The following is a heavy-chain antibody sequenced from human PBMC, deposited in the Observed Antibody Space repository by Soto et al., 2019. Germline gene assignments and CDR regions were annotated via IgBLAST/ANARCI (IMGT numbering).Heavy chain of an antibody. V-gene: IGHV3-23*01. CDR2: ISGGGGST. J-gene: IGHJ4*02. D-gene: IGHD3-22*01. CDR1: GFSFNIFA. Sequence: PGGSLRLSCAASGFSFNIFAMNWVRKAPGQGLERVSGISGGGGSTYYADSVKGRFTISRDNSNNTLYLQMNSLRAEDTAVYYCAKDPTSYDSSAQFDSWGQGT. CDR3: AKDPTSYDSSAQFDS.